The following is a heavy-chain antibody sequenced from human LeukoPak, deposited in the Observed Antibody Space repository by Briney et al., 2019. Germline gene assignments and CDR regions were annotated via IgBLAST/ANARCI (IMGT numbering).Heavy chain of an antibody. CDR2: ISGSGGST. CDR3: ARDLVAVAGTGYFQH. CDR1: GFTFSSYA. J-gene: IGHJ1*01. D-gene: IGHD6-19*01. V-gene: IGHV3-23*01. Sequence: GGSLRLSCAASGFTFSSYAMSWVRQAPGKGLEWVSAISGSGGSTYYADSVKGRFTISRDNAKNSLYLQMNSLRAEDTAVYYCARDLVAVAGTGYFQHWGQGTLVTVSS.